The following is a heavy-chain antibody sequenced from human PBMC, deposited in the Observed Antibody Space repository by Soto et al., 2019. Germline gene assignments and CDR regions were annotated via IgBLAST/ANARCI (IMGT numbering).Heavy chain of an antibody. CDR2: ISYDGSNK. J-gene: IGHJ4*02. V-gene: IGHV3-30-3*01. Sequence: GGSLRLSCAASGFTFSSYAMHWVRQAPGKGLEWVAVISYDGSNKYYADSVKGRFTISRDNSKNTLYLQMNSLRAEDTAVYYCARGPSSLSRFDYWGQGTLVTVSS. CDR1: GFTFSSYA. CDR3: ARGPSSLSRFDY. D-gene: IGHD2-2*01.